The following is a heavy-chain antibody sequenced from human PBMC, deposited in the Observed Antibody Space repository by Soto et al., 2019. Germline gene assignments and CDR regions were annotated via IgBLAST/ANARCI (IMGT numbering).Heavy chain of an antibody. D-gene: IGHD6-19*01. Sequence: PSETLSLTYTVYSGSISSSSYYWGWVRQPPGKGLEWIGSIYYSGSTYYNPSLKSRVTISVDTSKNQFSLKLSSVTAADTAVYYCASQAGFYYYYDMDVWGQGTTVTVSS. V-gene: IGHV4-39*01. CDR1: SGSISSSSYY. CDR2: IYYSGST. CDR3: ASQAGFYYYYDMDV. J-gene: IGHJ6*02.